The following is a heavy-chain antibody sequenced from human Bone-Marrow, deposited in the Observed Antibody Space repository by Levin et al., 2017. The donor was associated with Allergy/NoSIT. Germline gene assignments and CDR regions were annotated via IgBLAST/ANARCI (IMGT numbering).Heavy chain of an antibody. Sequence: ASVKVSCKTSGYTFTSFDINWVRQATGQGLEWMGWMYPNSDNAGYAQKFQGRATMTRNTPIPTAYMELSSLRSEDTAIYYCARGELGSGYLFDYWGQGTLVTVSS. J-gene: IGHJ4*02. CDR3: ARGELGSGYLFDY. CDR2: MYPNSDNA. CDR1: GYTFTSFD. V-gene: IGHV1-8*01. D-gene: IGHD5-12*01.